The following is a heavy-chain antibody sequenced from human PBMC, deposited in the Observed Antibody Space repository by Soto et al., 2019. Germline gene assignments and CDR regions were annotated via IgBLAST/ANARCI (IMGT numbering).Heavy chain of an antibody. CDR3: ARDGLANAFDI. Sequence: QVQLQESGPGLVKPSQTLSLTCTVSGGSISSGGYYWSWIRQHPGKGLEWIGYIYYSGSTYYNPSLKSRVNISVDTTKNQFSLKLSSVTAADTAVYYCARDGLANAFDIWGQGTMVTVSS. CDR2: IYYSGST. V-gene: IGHV4-31*03. D-gene: IGHD4-17*01. CDR1: GGSISSGGYY. J-gene: IGHJ3*02.